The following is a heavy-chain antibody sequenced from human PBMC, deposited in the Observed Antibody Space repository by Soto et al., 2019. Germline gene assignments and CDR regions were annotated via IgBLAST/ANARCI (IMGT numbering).Heavy chain of an antibody. J-gene: IGHJ4*02. D-gene: IGHD3-22*01. V-gene: IGHV4-30-2*05. CDR1: GGSISSGGYS. Sequence: SETLSLTCAVSGGSISSGGYSWSWIRQPPGKGLEWIGYIYYTGSTYYNPSLKSRLTISVDTSKNQLSLQLSSVTAADTAVYYCARALDDSSGYYGGLGYWGQGTLVTVSS. CDR3: ARALDDSSGYYGGLGY. CDR2: IYYTGST.